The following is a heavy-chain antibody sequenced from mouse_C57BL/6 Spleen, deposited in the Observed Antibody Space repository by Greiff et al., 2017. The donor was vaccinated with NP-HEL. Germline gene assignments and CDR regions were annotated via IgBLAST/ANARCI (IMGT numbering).Heavy chain of an antibody. V-gene: IGHV1-64*01. CDR3: ARDDLDDYGAY. J-gene: IGHJ3*01. Sequence: QVQLKQPGAELVKPGASVKLSCKASGYTFTSYWMHWVKQRPGQGLEWIGMIHPNSGSTNYNEKFKSKATLTVDKSSSTAYMQLSSLTSEDSAVYYCARDDLDDYGAYWGQGTLVTVSA. CDR1: GYTFTSYW. CDR2: IHPNSGST. D-gene: IGHD2-4*01.